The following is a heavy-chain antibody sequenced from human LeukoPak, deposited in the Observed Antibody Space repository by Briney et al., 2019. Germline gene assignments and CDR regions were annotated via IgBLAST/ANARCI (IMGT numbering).Heavy chain of an antibody. J-gene: IGHJ4*02. CDR1: GFTFSNFA. Sequence: PGGSLRLSCGASGFTFSNFAFSWVRHAPGEGLEWVSSISGRGDTSYYADSVKGRFRVSRDNSKNTLSLHMNSLRVEDTAVYYCAKDLAFYASGNYFDHWGQGTLVTVSS. V-gene: IGHV3-23*01. D-gene: IGHD3-10*01. CDR3: AKDLAFYASGNYFDH. CDR2: ISGRGDTS.